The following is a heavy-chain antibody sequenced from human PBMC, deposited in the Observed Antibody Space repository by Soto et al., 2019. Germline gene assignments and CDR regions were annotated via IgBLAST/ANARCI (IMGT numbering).Heavy chain of an antibody. V-gene: IGHV1-18*01. CDR1: GYTFTSYG. Sequence: ASVKVSCKASGYTFTSYGISWVRQAPGQGIEWMGWISAYNGNTNYAQKLQGRVTMTTDTSTSTAYMELRSLRSDDTAVFYCARLDYCSGGSCYFNWFDPWGQGTLVTVSS. CDR2: ISAYNGNT. J-gene: IGHJ5*02. D-gene: IGHD2-15*01. CDR3: ARLDYCSGGSCYFNWFDP.